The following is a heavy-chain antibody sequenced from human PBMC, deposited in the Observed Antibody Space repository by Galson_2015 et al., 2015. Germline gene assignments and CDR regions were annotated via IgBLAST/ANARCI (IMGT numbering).Heavy chain of an antibody. CDR2: IRSKAYGGTT. J-gene: IGHJ4*02. CDR3: TRSFYYDSSGYHFRFDY. V-gene: IGHV3-49*03. D-gene: IGHD3-22*01. Sequence: SLRLSCAASGFTFGDYAMSWFRQAPGKGLEWVGFIRSKAYGGTTEYAASVKGRFTISRDDSKSIAYLQMNSLKTEDTAVYYCTRSFYYDSSGYHFRFDYWGQGTLVTVSS. CDR1: GFTFGDYA.